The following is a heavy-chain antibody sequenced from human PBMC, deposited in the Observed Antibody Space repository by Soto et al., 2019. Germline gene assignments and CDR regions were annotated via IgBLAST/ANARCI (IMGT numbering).Heavy chain of an antibody. CDR1: GFTFSSYE. CDR3: ARTQRPFDT. CDR2: ISSSGSTI. V-gene: IGHV3-48*03. J-gene: IGHJ5*02. Sequence: TGGSLRLSCAASGFTFSSYEMNWVRQAPGKGLEWVSYISSSGSTIYYADSVKGRFTISRDNAKNSLYLQMNSLSAQDTAVYYCARTQRPFDTWGQGTLVTVSS.